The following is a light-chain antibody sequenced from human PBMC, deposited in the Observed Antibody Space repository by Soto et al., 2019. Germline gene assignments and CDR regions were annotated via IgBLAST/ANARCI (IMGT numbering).Light chain of an antibody. V-gene: IGLV3-1*01. J-gene: IGLJ2*01. CDR1: KLGDKY. CDR3: QAWEICLVV. CDR2: QDS. Sequence: SYELTQPPLVSVSPGQTASITCSGDKLGDKYACWYQQKPGQSPVLVIYQDSKRPSGIPERFSGSNSGNTATLTISGTQAMDEADYYCQAWEICLVVFGGGTKLTVL.